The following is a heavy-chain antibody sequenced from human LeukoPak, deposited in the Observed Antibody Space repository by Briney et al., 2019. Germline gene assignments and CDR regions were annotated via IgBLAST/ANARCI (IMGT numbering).Heavy chain of an antibody. V-gene: IGHV4-39*07. CDR2: IYYSGST. CDR3: ARGRHDYSNRRTDWFDP. J-gene: IGHJ5*02. Sequence: PSETLSLTCTVSGGSISSSSYYWGWIRQPPGKGLEWIGSIYYSGSTYYNPSLKSRVTISVDTSKNQFSLKLSSVTAADTAVYYCARGRHDYSNRRTDWFDPWGQGTLVTVSS. CDR1: GGSISSSSYY. D-gene: IGHD4-11*01.